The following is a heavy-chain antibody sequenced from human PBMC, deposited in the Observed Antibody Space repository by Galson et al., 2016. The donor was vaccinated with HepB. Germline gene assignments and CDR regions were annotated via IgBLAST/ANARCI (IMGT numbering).Heavy chain of an antibody. CDR3: AKDYVGGSYLLTQFDY. D-gene: IGHD3-16*02. Sequence: SLRLSCAASGFTFSSYAMTWVRQAPGKGLEWVSGLSGSGAHTYYADSVKGRFPISGDNSKNTLYPKMNSLRVEDTAVYYCAKDYVGGSYLLTQFDYWGQGTLVTVSS. J-gene: IGHJ4*02. CDR1: GFTFSSYA. CDR2: LSGSGAHT. V-gene: IGHV3-23*01.